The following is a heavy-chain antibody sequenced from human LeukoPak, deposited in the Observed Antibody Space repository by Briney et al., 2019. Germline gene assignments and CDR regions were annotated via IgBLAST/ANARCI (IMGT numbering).Heavy chain of an antibody. CDR2: ISGYSGNT. J-gene: IGHJ3*02. Sequence: ASVKVSCKASGYTFTNYGISWVRQAPGQGLEWMGWISGYSGNTNYAQKFQGRVIMTTDTSTSTVYMELSSLKSEDTAVYYCARVRDGYNDAYDIWGQGTMVIVSS. D-gene: IGHD5-24*01. CDR1: GYTFTNYG. V-gene: IGHV1-18*01. CDR3: ARVRDGYNDAYDI.